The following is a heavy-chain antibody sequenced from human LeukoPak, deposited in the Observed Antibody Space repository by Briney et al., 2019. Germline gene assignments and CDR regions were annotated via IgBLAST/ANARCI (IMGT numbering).Heavy chain of an antibody. Sequence: GGSLRLSCAASGXTXXSYAMSWVRQAPXXXLEWVSAISGSGGSTYYADSVKGRFTISRDNSKNTLYLQMNSLRAEDTAVYYCAKPDITMDYWGQGTLVTVSS. CDR2: ISGSGGST. D-gene: IGHD3-10*01. CDR3: AKPDITMDY. CDR1: GXTXXSYA. V-gene: IGHV3-23*01. J-gene: IGHJ4*02.